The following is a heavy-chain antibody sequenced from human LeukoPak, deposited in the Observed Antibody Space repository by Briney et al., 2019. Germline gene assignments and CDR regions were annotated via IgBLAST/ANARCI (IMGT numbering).Heavy chain of an antibody. CDR3: ARETLIDHAFDY. V-gene: IGHV3-49*04. D-gene: IGHD3-22*01. Sequence: GGSVSLSCTASGFSFGDHAMSWVRQAPGKGLEWVGFIRSNRNGGTPEYAASVKGRFRISRDDSRSIAYLQMNSLKIEDTAVYYCARETLIDHAFDYWGQGILVTVSS. J-gene: IGHJ4*02. CDR2: IRSNRNGGTP. CDR1: GFSFGDHA.